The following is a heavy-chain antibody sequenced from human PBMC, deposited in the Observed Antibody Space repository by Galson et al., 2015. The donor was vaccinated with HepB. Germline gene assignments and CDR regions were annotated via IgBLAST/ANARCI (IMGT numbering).Heavy chain of an antibody. Sequence: SLRLSCAASGFTFSSYAMHWVRQTPGKGLEWVAVISYDRSNKYYADSVMGRFTISRDNSKNTLYLQMNSLRAEDTAVYYCARDWVQRLGELSFIDYWGQGTLVTVSS. D-gene: IGHD3-16*02. CDR1: GFTFSSYA. CDR2: ISYDRSNK. CDR3: ARDWVQRLGELSFIDY. J-gene: IGHJ4*02. V-gene: IGHV3-30*04.